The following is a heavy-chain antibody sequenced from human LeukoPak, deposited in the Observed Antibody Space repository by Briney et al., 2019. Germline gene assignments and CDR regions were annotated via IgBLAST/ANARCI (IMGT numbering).Heavy chain of an antibody. J-gene: IGHJ4*02. CDR1: GGSISSYY. Sequence: PSETLSLTCTVSGGSISSYYWSWIRQPPGQGLEWIWYIYYSGSTNYNPSPKRRVTISVDTSKNQFSLKLSSVTAADTAVYYCARGLRFLEWLTQDYWGQGPLVTVSS. D-gene: IGHD3-3*01. V-gene: IGHV4-59*01. CDR3: ARGLRFLEWLTQDY. CDR2: IYYSGST.